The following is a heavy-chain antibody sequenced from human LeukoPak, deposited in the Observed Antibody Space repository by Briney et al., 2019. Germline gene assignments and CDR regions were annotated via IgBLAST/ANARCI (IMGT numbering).Heavy chain of an antibody. V-gene: IGHV3-23*01. Sequence: PGGSLRLSCAASGFTFSSYGMSWVRQAPGKGLEWVSAISGSGGSTYCGDSVKGRFTISRDDSKNRVYLQMNSLRAEDTAVYYCAKDSSSWYFDNWGQGTLVTVSS. J-gene: IGHJ4*02. CDR1: GFTFSSYG. CDR3: AKDSSSWYFDN. D-gene: IGHD6-13*01. CDR2: ISGSGGST.